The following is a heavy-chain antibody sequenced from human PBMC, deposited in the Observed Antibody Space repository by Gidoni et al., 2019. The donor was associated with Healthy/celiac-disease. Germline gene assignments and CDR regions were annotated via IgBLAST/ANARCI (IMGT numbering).Heavy chain of an antibody. CDR2: IRSKANSYAT. CDR1: MFSFCGSA. V-gene: IGHV3-73*02. CDR3: TRPAYYDFWSGTDNWFDP. J-gene: IGHJ5*02. Sequence: EVQLVESGGGMVQPGGALYLTCPVSMFSFCGSAMHWVRQASRKGLEWVGRIRSKANSYATAYAASVKGRFTISRDDSKNKAYLQMNSLKTEDTAVYYCTRPAYYDFWSGTDNWFDPWGQGTLVTVSS. D-gene: IGHD3-3*01.